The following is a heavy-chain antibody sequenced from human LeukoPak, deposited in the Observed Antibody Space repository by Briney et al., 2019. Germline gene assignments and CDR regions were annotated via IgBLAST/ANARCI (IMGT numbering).Heavy chain of an antibody. CDR3: TTYTAMVT. J-gene: IGHJ4*02. V-gene: IGHV3-66*01. D-gene: IGHD5-18*01. CDR2: IYSGGST. Sequence: GGSLRLSCAASGFTVSSNYMTWVRQAPGKGLEWVSVIYSGGSTYYTDSVKGRFTISRDNSKNTLYLQMNSLKTEDTAVYYCTTYTAMVTWGQGTLVTVSS. CDR1: GFTVSSNY.